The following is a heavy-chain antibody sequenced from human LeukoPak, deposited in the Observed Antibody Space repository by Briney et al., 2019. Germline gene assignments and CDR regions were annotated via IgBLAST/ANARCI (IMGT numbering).Heavy chain of an antibody. CDR1: GFTFINYA. CDR2: ISGSGGST. Sequence: GGSLRLSCAASGFTFINYAMTWVRQAPGKGLEWVSSISGSGGSTYYADFVKGRFTISRDNSRNTLYLQMNSLRAEDTALYYCAKDLIPGRPYPLHFGFWGLGTPVTVSS. J-gene: IGHJ4*02. CDR3: AKDLIPGRPYPLHFGF. D-gene: IGHD6-6*01. V-gene: IGHV3-23*01.